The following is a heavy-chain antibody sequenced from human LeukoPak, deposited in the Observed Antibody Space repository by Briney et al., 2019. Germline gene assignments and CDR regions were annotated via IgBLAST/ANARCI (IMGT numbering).Heavy chain of an antibody. J-gene: IGHJ6*03. V-gene: IGHV4-39*07. CDR1: DDSISSSSYY. Sequence: SETLSLTCTVSDDSISSSSYYWGWIRQPPGKGLEWIGSIYYIGSTYYNPSLKSRVTISVDTSKNQFSLKLSSVTAADTAVYYCARDTPMVRGVPAGWFGYYYYMDVWGKGTTVTISS. CDR3: ARDTPMVRGVPAGWFGYYYYMDV. CDR2: IYYIGST. D-gene: IGHD3-10*01.